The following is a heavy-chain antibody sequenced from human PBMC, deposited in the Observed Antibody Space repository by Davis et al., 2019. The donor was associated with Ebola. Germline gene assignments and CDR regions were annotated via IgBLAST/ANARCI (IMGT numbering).Heavy chain of an antibody. CDR2: IYSGGST. J-gene: IGHJ6*01. V-gene: IGHV3-66*02. Sequence: GESLKISCAASGFTFSSYDMHWVRQATGKGLESVSVIYSGGSTYYADSVKGRFTISRDNSKNTLYLQMNSLHQGPIGLPPGTLLQEHLWG. CDR1: GFTFSSYD. CDR3: TLLQEHL.